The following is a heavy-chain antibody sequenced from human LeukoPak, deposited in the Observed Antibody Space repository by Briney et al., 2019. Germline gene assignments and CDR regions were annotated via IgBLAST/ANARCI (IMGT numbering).Heavy chain of an antibody. CDR1: GGPFSDYY. D-gene: IGHD5-24*01. J-gene: IGHJ4*03. CDR2: INHSGST. Sequence: TLSLTCAVYGGPFSDYYWSWLRQPPGKGLEWVGKINHSGSTNYSPSLKSRVTISIDTSKNQFSLKLNSMTAADTAVYYCARGEGARDGYNYAGPFYFDYWGHGTLVTVSS. V-gene: IGHV4-34*01. CDR3: ARGEGARDGYNYAGPFYFDY.